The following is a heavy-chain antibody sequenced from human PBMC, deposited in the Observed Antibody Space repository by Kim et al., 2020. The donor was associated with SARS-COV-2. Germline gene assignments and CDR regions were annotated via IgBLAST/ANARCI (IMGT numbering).Heavy chain of an antibody. V-gene: IGHV4-39*01. D-gene: IGHD3-3*01. J-gene: IGHJ6*02. Sequence: SETLSLTCTVSGGSISSSSYYWGWIRQPPGKGLEWIGSIYYSGSTYYNPSLKSRVTISVDTSKNQFSLKLSSVTAADTAVYYCARRAPYDFWSGYYTGYYYGMDVWGQGTTVTVSS. CDR3: ARRAPYDFWSGYYTGYYYGMDV. CDR1: GGSISSSSYY. CDR2: IYYSGST.